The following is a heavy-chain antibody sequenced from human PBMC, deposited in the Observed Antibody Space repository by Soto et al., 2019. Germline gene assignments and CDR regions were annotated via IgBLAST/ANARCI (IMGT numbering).Heavy chain of an antibody. CDR2: IIPIFGTA. Sequence: QVQLVQSGAKVKKPGSSVKVSCKASGGTFSSYAISWVRQAPGQGLEWMGGIIPIFGTANYAQKFQGRVTITADESTSTAYMELSSLRSEDTAVYYCARADGYCSCGSCTSYWYFDLWGRGTLVTVSS. CDR1: GGTFSSYA. J-gene: IGHJ2*01. CDR3: ARADGYCSCGSCTSYWYFDL. V-gene: IGHV1-69*01. D-gene: IGHD2-15*01.